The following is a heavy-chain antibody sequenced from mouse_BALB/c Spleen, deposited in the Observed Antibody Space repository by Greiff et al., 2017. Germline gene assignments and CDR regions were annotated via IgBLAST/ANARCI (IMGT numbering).Heavy chain of an antibody. Sequence: QVQLKESGAELVKPGASVKLSCKASGYTFTSYYMYWVKQRPGQGLEWIGEINPSNGGTNFNEKFKSKATLTVDKSSSTAYMQLSSLTSEDSAVYYCTRGGKYGNSFAYWGQGTLVTVSA. CDR3: TRGGKYGNSFAY. V-gene: IGHV1S81*02. CDR2: INPSNGGT. J-gene: IGHJ3*01. CDR1: GYTFTSYY. D-gene: IGHD2-10*02.